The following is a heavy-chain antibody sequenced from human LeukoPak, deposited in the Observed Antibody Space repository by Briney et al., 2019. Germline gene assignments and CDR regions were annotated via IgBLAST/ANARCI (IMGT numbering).Heavy chain of an antibody. CDR3: ASANPYSSSWYTSHYYYYYGMDV. V-gene: IGHV4-39*01. J-gene: IGHJ6*02. Sequence: PSETLSLTCTVSGGSISSGSYYWGWIRQPPGKGLEWIGSIYYSGSTYYNPSLKSRVTISVDTSKNQFSLKLSSVTAADTAVYYCASANPYSSSWYTSHYYYYYGMDVWGQGTTVTVSS. CDR2: IYYSGST. CDR1: GGSISSGSYY. D-gene: IGHD6-13*01.